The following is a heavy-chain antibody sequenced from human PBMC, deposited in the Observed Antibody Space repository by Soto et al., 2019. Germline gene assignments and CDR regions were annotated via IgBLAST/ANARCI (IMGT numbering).Heavy chain of an antibody. V-gene: IGHV4-31*02. J-gene: IGHJ6*03. CDR3: ARGILRPNHYMDV. Sequence: WTWIRQHPGKGLEWIGYIYDSGSAFYNPSLTSRVTMSVDTSKNQFSLNLRSVTAADTPVFYCARGILRPNHYMDVWGKGTAVAVSS. CDR2: IYDSGSA. D-gene: IGHD1-26*01.